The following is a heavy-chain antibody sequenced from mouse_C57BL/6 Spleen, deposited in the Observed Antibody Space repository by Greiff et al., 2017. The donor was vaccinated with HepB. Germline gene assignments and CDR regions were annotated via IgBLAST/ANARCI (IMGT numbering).Heavy chain of an antibody. V-gene: IGHV1-81*01. Sequence: QVQLQHSGAELARPGASVKLSCKASGYTFTSYGISWVKQRTGQGLEWIGEIYPRSGNTYYNEKFKGKATLTADKSSSTAYMELRSLTSEDSAVYYCARDYDYDVGAWFAYWGQGTLVTVSA. CDR1: GYTFTSYG. CDR2: IYPRSGNT. D-gene: IGHD2-4*01. J-gene: IGHJ3*01. CDR3: ARDYDYDVGAWFAY.